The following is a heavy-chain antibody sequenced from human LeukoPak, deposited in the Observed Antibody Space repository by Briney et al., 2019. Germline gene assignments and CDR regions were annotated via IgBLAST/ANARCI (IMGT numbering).Heavy chain of an antibody. D-gene: IGHD3-3*01. Sequence: SETLSLTCTVSGGSISSYYWSWIRQPPGKGLEWIGYIYYSGSTNYNPSLKSRVTISVDRSKNQFSLKLSSVTAADTAVYYCARDKIDFWSGYYRYYFDYWGQGTLVTVSS. V-gene: IGHV4-59*12. CDR3: ARDKIDFWSGYYRYYFDY. J-gene: IGHJ4*02. CDR1: GGSISSYY. CDR2: IYYSGST.